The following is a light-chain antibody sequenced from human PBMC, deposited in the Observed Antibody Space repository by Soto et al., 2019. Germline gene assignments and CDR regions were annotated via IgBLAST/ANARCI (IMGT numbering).Light chain of an antibody. CDR1: QSVYTNY. J-gene: IGKJ2*01. CDR2: GAS. V-gene: IGKV3-20*01. CDR3: QHYGSSPPVYT. Sequence: EIVLTKSPGTLSLSAGERATLSCRASQSVYTNYLAWDQQKPGHAPRLLIYGASRRASSIPNRFSGSGSETDFTLTLSRLEPEDFALYYWQHYGSSPPVYTFGQGTKLQIK.